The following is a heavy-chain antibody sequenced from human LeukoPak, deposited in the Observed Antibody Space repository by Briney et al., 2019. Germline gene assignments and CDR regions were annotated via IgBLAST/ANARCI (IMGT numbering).Heavy chain of an antibody. CDR1: GFTFSNTL. CDR2: INTDGST. D-gene: IGHD2-2*01. CDR3: ARDRYYAVDV. J-gene: IGHJ6*02. Sequence: GGSLRLSCEASGFTFSNTLMHWFRQAPGKALVWVSRINTDGSTTYADSVKGRFTISRDNAKNTLYLQMYSLSVEDTAVYYCARDRYYAVDVWGQGTTVTVSS. V-gene: IGHV3-74*01.